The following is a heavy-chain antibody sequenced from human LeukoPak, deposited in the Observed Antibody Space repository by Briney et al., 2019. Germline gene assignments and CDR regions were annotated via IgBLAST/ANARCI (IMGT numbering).Heavy chain of an antibody. D-gene: IGHD3-16*01. Sequence: PGGSLRLSCAASGFTFSSYSMNWVRQAPGKGLEWVSYISSSSSTIYYADSVKGRFTISRDNAKNTLYVQMNSLRAEDTAVYYCARVWGGYYYYMDVWGKGTTVTVSS. CDR1: GFTFSSYS. V-gene: IGHV3-48*04. J-gene: IGHJ6*03. CDR2: ISSSSSTI. CDR3: ARVWGGYYYYMDV.